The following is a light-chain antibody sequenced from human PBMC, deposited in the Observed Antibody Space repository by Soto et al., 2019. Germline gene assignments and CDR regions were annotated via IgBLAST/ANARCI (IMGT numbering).Light chain of an antibody. V-gene: IGLV1-40*01. J-gene: IGLJ2*01. CDR2: GNS. CDR1: SSNIGAGYD. CDR3: QSSDSTSVV. Sequence: QSVLTQPPSVSGAPGQRVTISCTGSSSNIGAGYDVHWYQQLPGTAPKLLIYGNSNRPSGLPDRFSAAKSRTSASLAITGLQAEDEADYYCQSSDSTSVVFGGGTKLTVL.